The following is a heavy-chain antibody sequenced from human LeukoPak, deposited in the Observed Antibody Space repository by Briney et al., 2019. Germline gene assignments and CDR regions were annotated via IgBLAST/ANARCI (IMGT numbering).Heavy chain of an antibody. CDR3: ARDGVGATVYDY. CDR2: IVSSGGNT. Sequence: PGGSLRLSCAGSGFTFSNYAMSWVRQAPGKGLEWVSSIVSSGGNTFYADSVKGRFTISRDNSKNTLYLQVNSLRAEDTAVYFCARDGVGATVYDYWGQGTLVTVSS. V-gene: IGHV3-23*01. CDR1: GFTFSNYA. J-gene: IGHJ4*02. D-gene: IGHD1-26*01.